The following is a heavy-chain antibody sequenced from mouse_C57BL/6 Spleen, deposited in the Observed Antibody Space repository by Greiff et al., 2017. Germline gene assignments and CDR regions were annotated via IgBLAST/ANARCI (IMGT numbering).Heavy chain of an antibody. CDR3: AVGELGRFAY. Sequence: QVQLQQPGAELVMPGASVKLSCKASGYTFTSYWMHWVKQRPGQGLEWIGEIDPSDSYTNYNQKFKGKSTLTVDKSSSTAYMQLSSLTSEDSAVYYCAVGELGRFAYWGQGTLVTVSA. J-gene: IGHJ3*01. CDR2: IDPSDSYT. CDR1: GYTFTSYW. V-gene: IGHV1-69*01. D-gene: IGHD4-1*01.